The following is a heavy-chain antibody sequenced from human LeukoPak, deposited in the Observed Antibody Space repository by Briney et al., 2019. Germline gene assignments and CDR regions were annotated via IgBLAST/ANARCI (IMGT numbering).Heavy chain of an antibody. Sequence: ASVKVSCKASGYTFTNYDINWVRQAPGQGLEWMGWISAYNGNTNYAQKFQGRVTMTTDTSTSTAHMELKSLRSDDTAVYYCARVDQLRYFDRPFDYWGQGTLVTVSS. CDR2: ISAYNGNT. CDR3: ARVDQLRYFDRPFDY. CDR1: GYTFTNYD. D-gene: IGHD3-9*01. J-gene: IGHJ4*02. V-gene: IGHV1-18*01.